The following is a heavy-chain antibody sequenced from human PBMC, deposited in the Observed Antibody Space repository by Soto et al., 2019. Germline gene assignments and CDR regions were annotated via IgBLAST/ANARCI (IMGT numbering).Heavy chain of an antibody. J-gene: IGHJ4*02. CDR1: GFTFSSYA. D-gene: IGHD1-7*01. Sequence: PGGSLRLSGVDSGFTFSSYAVSWVRQAPGKGLEWVSAISGSGGRTYYADSVKGRFTISRDNSKNTLYLQMNSLRAEDTAVYYCAKARTGTTRPDYWGQGTLVTVSS. V-gene: IGHV3-23*01. CDR3: AKARTGTTRPDY. CDR2: ISGSGGRT.